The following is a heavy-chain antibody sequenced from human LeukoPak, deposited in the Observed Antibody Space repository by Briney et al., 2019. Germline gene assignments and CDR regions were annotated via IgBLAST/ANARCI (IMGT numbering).Heavy chain of an antibody. CDR1: GYTFTNYG. V-gene: IGHV1-18*01. D-gene: IGHD2-21*02. Sequence: ASVKVSCKASGYTFTNYGINWVRQAPGQGLEWMGWISAYNGNTNYAQKLQGRVTMTTDTSTSTAYMELRRLRSDDAAVYYCARDPNRVTAIPGYWGQGTLVTVSS. CDR3: ARDPNRVTAIPGY. CDR2: ISAYNGNT. J-gene: IGHJ4*02.